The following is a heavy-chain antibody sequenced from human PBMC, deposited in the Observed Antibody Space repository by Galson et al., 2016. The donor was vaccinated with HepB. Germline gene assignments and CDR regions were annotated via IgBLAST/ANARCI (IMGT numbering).Heavy chain of an antibody. D-gene: IGHD2-8*01. CDR3: AREGYCTSDVLCDPLGHFDL. CDR1: GFTVSNNY. V-gene: IGHV3-66*01. Sequence: SLRLSCAASGFTVSNNYMSWVRQAPGKGLEWVSVIYSGDSTYYADSVKGRFTMSRDNSKNTLYLQMNSLRVEDTAVYYCAREGYCTSDVLCDPLGHFDLWGRGTLITVSS. CDR2: IYSGDST. J-gene: IGHJ2*01.